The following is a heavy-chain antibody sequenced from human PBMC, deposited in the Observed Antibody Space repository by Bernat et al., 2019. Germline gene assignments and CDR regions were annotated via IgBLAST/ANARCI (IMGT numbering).Heavy chain of an antibody. V-gene: IGHV3-30*18. Sequence: QVQLVESGGGVVQPGRSLRLSCAASGFTFSSYGRHWVRQAPGKGLEWVAVISYDGSNKYYADSVKGRFTISRDNSKNTLYLQMNSLRAEDTAVYYCAKEANAYCGGDCYSFDYWGQGTLVTVSS. CDR3: AKEANAYCGGDCYSFDY. CDR1: GFTFSSYG. CDR2: ISYDGSNK. J-gene: IGHJ4*02. D-gene: IGHD2-21*01.